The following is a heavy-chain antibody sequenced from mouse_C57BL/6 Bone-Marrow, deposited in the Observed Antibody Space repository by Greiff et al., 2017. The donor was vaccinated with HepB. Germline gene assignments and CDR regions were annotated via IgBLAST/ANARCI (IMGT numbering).Heavy chain of an antibody. Sequence: EVKLVESGPELVKPGASVKIPCKASGYTFTDYNMDWVKQSHGKSLEWIGDINPNNGGTIYNQKFKGKATLTVDKSSSTAYMELRSLTSEDTAVYYCARDYGSSNYAMDYWGQGTSVTVSS. CDR3: ARDYGSSNYAMDY. J-gene: IGHJ4*01. CDR2: INPNNGGT. D-gene: IGHD1-1*01. V-gene: IGHV1-18*01. CDR1: GYTFTDYN.